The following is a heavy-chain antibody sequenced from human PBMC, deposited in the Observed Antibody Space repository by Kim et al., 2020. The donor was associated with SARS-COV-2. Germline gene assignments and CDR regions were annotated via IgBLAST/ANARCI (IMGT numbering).Heavy chain of an antibody. Sequence: SETLSLTCTVSGGSISSYYWSWIRQPPGKGLEWIGYIYYSGSTNYNPSLKSRVTISVDTSKNQFSLKLSSVTAADTAVYYCARKKRSVSGWYDWYFDLWGRGTLVTVSS. CDR1: GGSISSYY. CDR3: ARKKRSVSGWYDWYFDL. D-gene: IGHD6-19*01. J-gene: IGHJ2*01. V-gene: IGHV4-59*01. CDR2: IYYSGST.